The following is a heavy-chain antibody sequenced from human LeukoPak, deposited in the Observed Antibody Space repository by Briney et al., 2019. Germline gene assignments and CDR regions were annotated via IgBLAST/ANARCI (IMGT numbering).Heavy chain of an antibody. D-gene: IGHD6-19*01. CDR1: GYTFTSYD. Sequence: ASVKVSCKASGYTFTSYDINWVRQATGQGLEWMGWMNPNSGNTGYAQKFQGRVTMTRNTSISTAYMELGSLRSEDTAVYYCARRRSGYSSGWYRRKGWFDPWGQGTLVTVSS. J-gene: IGHJ5*02. CDR2: MNPNSGNT. CDR3: ARRRSGYSSGWYRRKGWFDP. V-gene: IGHV1-8*01.